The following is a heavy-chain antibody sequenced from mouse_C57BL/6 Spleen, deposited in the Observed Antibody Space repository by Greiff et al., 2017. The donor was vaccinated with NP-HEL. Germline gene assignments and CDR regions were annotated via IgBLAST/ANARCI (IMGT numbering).Heavy chain of an antibody. J-gene: IGHJ4*01. V-gene: IGHV1-4*01. CDR2: INPSSGYT. CDR1: GYTFTSYT. Sequence: QVLVKQSGAELARPGASVKMSCKASGYTFTSYTMHWVKQRPGQGLEWIGYINPSSGYTKYNQKFKDKATLTADKSSNTAYMQLSSLTSEDSAGYYCARGGGYYCALDDWGKGTSVTVSS. CDR3: ARGGGYYCALDD.